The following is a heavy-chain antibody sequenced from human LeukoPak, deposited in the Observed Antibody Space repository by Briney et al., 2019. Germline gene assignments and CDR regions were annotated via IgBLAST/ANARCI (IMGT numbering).Heavy chain of an antibody. CDR3: ARDPSGDYDSSGYYYLDY. Sequence: ASVKVSCKASGYTFTSYGISWVRQAPGQGLEWVGWISAYNGNTNYAQKLQGRVTMTTDTSTSTAYMELRSLRSDDTAVYYCARDPSGDYDSSGYYYLDYWGQGTLVTVSS. V-gene: IGHV1-18*01. J-gene: IGHJ4*02. CDR1: GYTFTSYG. CDR2: ISAYNGNT. D-gene: IGHD3-22*01.